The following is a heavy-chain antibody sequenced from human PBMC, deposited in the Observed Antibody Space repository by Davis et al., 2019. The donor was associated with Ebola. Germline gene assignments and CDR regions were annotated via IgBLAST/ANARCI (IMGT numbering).Heavy chain of an antibody. J-gene: IGHJ1*01. CDR2: TTSAEDT. Sequence: GESLKISCEGSGITVGRYAMNWVRQAPGKGLEWVSTTTSAEDTFHSDPVKGRFTVSRDNFKNTVYLQMDSLRDKDTAVYYCAQGTFVKTYRRGRTVGAEFFQNWGQGTLVIVSS. CDR1: GITVGRYA. D-gene: IGHD6-19*01. CDR3: AQGTFVKTYRRGRTVGAEFFQN. V-gene: IGHV3-23*01.